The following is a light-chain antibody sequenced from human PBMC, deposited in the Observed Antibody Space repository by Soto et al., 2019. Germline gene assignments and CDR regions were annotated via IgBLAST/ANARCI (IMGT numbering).Light chain of an antibody. V-gene: IGKV3-20*01. J-gene: IGKJ1*01. CDR2: GVS. Sequence: EIVLTQSPGTLALSLGDGATLSCRASQTVNRNYLAWYLQTPGQPPRLLVYGVSNRAPGVPDRCSGGGSGTDFTLTIARLEPDDFGTYYCQQYIASPRTFGQGTRVDVK. CDR1: QTVNRNY. CDR3: QQYIASPRT.